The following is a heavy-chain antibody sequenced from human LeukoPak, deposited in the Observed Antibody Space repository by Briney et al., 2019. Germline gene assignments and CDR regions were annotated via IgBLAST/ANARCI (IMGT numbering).Heavy chain of an antibody. Sequence: GGSLRLSCAASGFTFSSYWMSWVRQAPGKGLEWAANIKQDGSEKYYVDSVKGRFTISRDNAKNSLYLQMNSLRAEDTAVYYCARDYGSGWSQLYYFDYWGQGTLVTVSS. CDR2: IKQDGSEK. J-gene: IGHJ4*02. D-gene: IGHD6-19*01. V-gene: IGHV3-7*01. CDR3: ARDYGSGWSQLYYFDY. CDR1: GFTFSSYW.